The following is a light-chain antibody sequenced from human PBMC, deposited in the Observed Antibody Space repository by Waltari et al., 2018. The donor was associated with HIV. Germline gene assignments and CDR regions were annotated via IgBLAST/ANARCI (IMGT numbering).Light chain of an antibody. CDR2: GVT. V-gene: IGLV2-14*03. CDR1: SSDVGGYNY. CDR3: SSYANNSTLVI. J-gene: IGLJ2*01. Sequence: QSALTQPASVSGSPGQSITISCTGTSSDVGGYNYVSWYQQHPGTAPKLMIYGVTSRPAGVSNPFSGSKSGNTASLPISGLQTEDESNYYCSSYANNSTLVIFGGGTRLTVL.